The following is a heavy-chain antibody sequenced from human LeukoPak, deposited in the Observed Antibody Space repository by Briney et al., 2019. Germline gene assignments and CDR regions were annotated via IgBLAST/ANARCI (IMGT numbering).Heavy chain of an antibody. Sequence: ASVTVSCTASGYTFTSYYMHWVRQAPGQGLEWMGIINPSGGSTSYAQKFQGRVTMTRDTSTSTVYMELSSLRSEDTAVYYCARSGWPYYFDYWGQGTLVTVSS. CDR3: ARSGWPYYFDY. CDR1: GYTFTSYY. J-gene: IGHJ4*02. V-gene: IGHV1-46*01. CDR2: INPSGGST. D-gene: IGHD6-19*01.